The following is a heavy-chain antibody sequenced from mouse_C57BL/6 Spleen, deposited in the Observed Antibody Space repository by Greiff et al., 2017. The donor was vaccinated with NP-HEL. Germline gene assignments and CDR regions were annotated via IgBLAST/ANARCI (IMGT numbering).Heavy chain of an antibody. V-gene: IGHV1-15*01. Sequence: QVQLQQSGAELVRPGASVTLSCKASGYTFTDYEMHWVKQTPVHGLEWIGAIDPETGGTAYNQKFKGKAILTADKSSSTAYMGLRSLTSEDSAVYYCTGTYGDGGGQGTTLTVSS. CDR2: IDPETGGT. J-gene: IGHJ2*01. CDR1: GYTFTDYE. CDR3: TGTYGDG. D-gene: IGHD1-1*01.